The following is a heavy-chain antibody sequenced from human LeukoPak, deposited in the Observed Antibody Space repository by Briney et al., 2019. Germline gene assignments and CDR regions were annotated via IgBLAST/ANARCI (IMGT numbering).Heavy chain of an antibody. Sequence: SETLSLTCTVSGYSISSGYYWGWIRQPPGKGLEWIGSIYHSGSTYYNPSLKSRVTISVDTSKNQFSLKLSSVTAADTAVYYCASVYGENNLARFDYWGQGTLVTVSS. CDR3: ASVYGENNLARFDY. CDR2: IYHSGST. V-gene: IGHV4-38-2*02. J-gene: IGHJ4*02. CDR1: GYSISSGYY. D-gene: IGHD4-17*01.